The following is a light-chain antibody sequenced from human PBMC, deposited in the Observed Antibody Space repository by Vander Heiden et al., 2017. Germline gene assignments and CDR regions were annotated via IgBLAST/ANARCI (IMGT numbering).Light chain of an antibody. CDR1: SSDVGSFDH. V-gene: IGLV2-14*01. CDR2: DVT. CDR3: SSYTRSDTWV. J-gene: IGLJ3*02. Sequence: QSALTQPASVSGSPRQSVTISCTGTSSDVGSFDHVSWYQQHPGKVPKLMIYDVTTRPSGISNRFSGSKSGNTASLTISGLQAEDEAHYYCSSYTRSDTWVFG.